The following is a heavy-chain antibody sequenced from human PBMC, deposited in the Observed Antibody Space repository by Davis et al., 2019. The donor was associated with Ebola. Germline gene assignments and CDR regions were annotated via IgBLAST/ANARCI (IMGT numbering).Heavy chain of an antibody. V-gene: IGHV1-46*03. Sequence: ASVKVSCKASGDTFSNHAISWVRQAPGQGLEWMGMINPNDGRTIYAQKFQGRVTVTRDTSTTTVYMDLSSLRSEDTALYYCTTPGGQDSGYDVFDIWGQGTMVTVSA. D-gene: IGHD5-12*01. J-gene: IGHJ3*02. CDR3: TTPGGQDSGYDVFDI. CDR2: INPNDGRT. CDR1: GDTFSNHA.